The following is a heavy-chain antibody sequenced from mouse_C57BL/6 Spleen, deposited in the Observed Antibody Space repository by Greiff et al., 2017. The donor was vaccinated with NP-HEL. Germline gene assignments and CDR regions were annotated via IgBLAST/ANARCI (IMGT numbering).Heavy chain of an antibody. J-gene: IGHJ2*01. CDR3: HYYGRSMGY. Sequence: QVQLQQSGAELVKPGASVKLSCKASGYTFTSYWMHWVKQRPGQGLEWIGYINPSSGYTKYNQKFKDKATLTADTSSSTAYMQLSSLTSDDSADYYYHYYGRSMGYWDQGTTLTVSS. CDR2: INPSSGYT. D-gene: IGHD1-1*01. CDR1: GYTFTSYW. V-gene: IGHV1-7*01.